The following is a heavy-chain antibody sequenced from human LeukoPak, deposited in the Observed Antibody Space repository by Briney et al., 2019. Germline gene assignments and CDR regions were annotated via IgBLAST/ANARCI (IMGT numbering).Heavy chain of an antibody. J-gene: IGHJ4*02. Sequence: GGSLRLSCAASGFTFSSYSMNWVRQAPGKGLEWVSSISSSSSYIYYADSVKGRFTISRDNAKNSLYLQMNSLRAEDTAVYYCAVHIVVVTATTPHYWGRGTLVTVSS. CDR1: GFTFSSYS. CDR2: ISSSSSYI. D-gene: IGHD2-21*02. CDR3: AVHIVVVTATTPHY. V-gene: IGHV3-21*01.